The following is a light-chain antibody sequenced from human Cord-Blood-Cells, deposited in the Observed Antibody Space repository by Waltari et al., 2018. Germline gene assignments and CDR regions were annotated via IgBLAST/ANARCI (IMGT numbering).Light chain of an antibody. CDR3: QSADSSGTYYV. Sequence: SYELTQPPSVSVSPGQTARITCSGDALPKQYAYWYQQKPGQAPVLAIYKDSERPSGIPGRFSGSSSGTTVTLTISGVQAEDEADYYCQSADSSGTYYVFGTGTKVTVL. V-gene: IGLV3-25*03. CDR1: ALPKQY. J-gene: IGLJ1*01. CDR2: KDS.